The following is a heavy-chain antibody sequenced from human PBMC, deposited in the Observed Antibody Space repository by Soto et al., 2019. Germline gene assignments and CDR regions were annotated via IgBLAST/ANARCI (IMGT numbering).Heavy chain of an antibody. D-gene: IGHD7-27*01. CDR1: GFILNNYA. J-gene: IGHJ3*01. V-gene: IGHV3-23*01. CDR2: IGGTDGDSDGVP. Sequence: VQLLESGGDLVQPGGSLRLSCVASGFILNNYAMSWVRQAQGKGLEWVSTIGGTDGDSDGVPWYEDSVKGRLTISRDSSANTLFLHMDNLRAEDSALYYCVKRGRNWGAFDFWGQGTTVVVSS. CDR3: VKRGRNWGAFDF.